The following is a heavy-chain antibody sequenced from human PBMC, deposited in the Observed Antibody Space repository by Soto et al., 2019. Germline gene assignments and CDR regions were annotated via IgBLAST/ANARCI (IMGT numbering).Heavy chain of an antibody. V-gene: IGHV3-21*01. J-gene: IGHJ4*02. CDR1: GFTFTRYS. Sequence: GGSLRLSCAASGFTFTRYSMNWVRQAPGKGLEWVSPISSTTNYIYYADSMKGRFTVSRDNAKNSVYLEMNSLSAEDTAVYYCARESEDLTSNFDYWGQGTLVTVSS. CDR3: ARESEDLTSNFDY. CDR2: ISSTTNYI.